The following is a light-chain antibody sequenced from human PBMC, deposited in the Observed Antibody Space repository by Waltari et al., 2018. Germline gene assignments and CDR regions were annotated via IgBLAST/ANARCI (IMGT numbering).Light chain of an antibody. CDR3: QSGDSSGNVV. J-gene: IGLJ2*01. CDR2: KDS. CDR1: ALPKQY. Sequence: SYELTQPPSVSVSPGQTARNTCSGDALPKQYATLYQQKPGQAPVLVIYKDSERPSELPERFSGSSSGTTVTLTISGVQAEDEADYYCQSGDSSGNVVFGGGTKLTVL. V-gene: IGLV3-25*03.